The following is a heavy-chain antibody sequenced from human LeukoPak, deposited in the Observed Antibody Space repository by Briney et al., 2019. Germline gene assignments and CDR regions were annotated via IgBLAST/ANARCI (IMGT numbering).Heavy chain of an antibody. CDR1: GYTFTGYY. V-gene: IGHV1-2*04. CDR3: ARGEDTAMVRNYYGMDV. D-gene: IGHD5-18*01. Sequence: ASVKVSCKASGYTFTGYYMHWVRQAPGQGLEWMGWINSNSGGTNYAQKFQGWVTMTSDTSISTAYMELRRLRSDDTAVYYCARGEDTAMVRNYYGMDVWGKGTTVTVSS. J-gene: IGHJ6*04. CDR2: INSNSGGT.